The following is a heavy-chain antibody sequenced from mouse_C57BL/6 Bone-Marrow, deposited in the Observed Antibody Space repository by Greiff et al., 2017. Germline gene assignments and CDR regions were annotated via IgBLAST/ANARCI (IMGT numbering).Heavy chain of an antibody. V-gene: IGHV1-18*01. D-gene: IGHD1-1*01. CDR3: ARSLLLRYPASDYFDY. CDR2: INPNNGGT. Sequence: EVQLQQSGPELVKPGASVKLPCKASGYTFTDYNMDWVKQSHGKSLEWIGDINPNNGGTIYNQKFKGKATLTVDKSSSTAYMELRSLTSEDTAVYYCARSLLLRYPASDYFDYWGQGTTLTVSS. J-gene: IGHJ2*01. CDR1: GYTFTDYN.